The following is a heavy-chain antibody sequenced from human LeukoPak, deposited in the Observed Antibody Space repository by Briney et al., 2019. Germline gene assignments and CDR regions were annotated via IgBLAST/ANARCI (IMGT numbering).Heavy chain of an antibody. CDR1: GASIGSDH. CDR3: ARDMDGYNANWFDP. CDR2: MYYNGST. V-gene: IGHV4-59*01. J-gene: IGHJ5*02. Sequence: PSETLSLTCTVSGASIGSDHWSWIRQPPGKGLEWIGYMYYNGSTNYNPSLKSRVTMSVDSSKNQFSLKLSSVTAVDTAVYYCARDMDGYNANWFDPWGQGTLVTVSS. D-gene: IGHD5-24*01.